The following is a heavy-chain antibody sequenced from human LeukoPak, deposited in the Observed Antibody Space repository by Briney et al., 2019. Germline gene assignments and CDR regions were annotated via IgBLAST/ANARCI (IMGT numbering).Heavy chain of an antibody. D-gene: IGHD3-3*01. CDR1: GGSVTSTNW. CDR2: VHLDGRT. J-gene: IGHJ4*02. V-gene: IGHV4-4*02. CDR3: AREGGFYRPLDY. Sequence: SETLSLTCGVSGGSVTSTNWWTCVRQPPGKGLEWIGEVHLDGRTNYNPSLKSRLTISVDLSENHISLKLTSVTAADTAVYYCAREGGFYRPLDYSGQGTLVTVSS.